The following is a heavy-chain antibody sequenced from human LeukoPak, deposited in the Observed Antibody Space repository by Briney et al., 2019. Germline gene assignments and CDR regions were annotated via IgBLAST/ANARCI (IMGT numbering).Heavy chain of an antibody. V-gene: IGHV4-34*01. CDR1: GGSFSGYY. CDR2: INHSGST. D-gene: IGHD2-15*01. Sequence: PSETLSLTCAVYGGSFSGYYWSWIRQPPGKGLEWIGEINHSGSTNYNPSLKSRVTISVDTSKNQFFLKLSSVTAADTAVYYCARLVVVAATQVAYYFDYWGQGTLVTVSS. J-gene: IGHJ4*02. CDR3: ARLVVVAATQVAYYFDY.